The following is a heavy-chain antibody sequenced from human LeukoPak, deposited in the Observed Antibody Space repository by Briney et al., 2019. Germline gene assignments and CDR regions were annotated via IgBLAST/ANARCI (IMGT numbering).Heavy chain of an antibody. CDR3: VSHSDHLTGYSFDY. J-gene: IGHJ4*02. CDR1: GFTVTSNY. CDR2: IYDNGDT. Sequence: GGSLRLSCAASGFTVTSNYMTWVRQAPGKGLEWVSIIYDNGDTYYADSVKGRFTVTRDSSKNTVSLEMNSLRVDGTAVYYCVSHSDHLTGYSFDYWGQGTLVTVSS. D-gene: IGHD3-9*01. V-gene: IGHV3-53*01.